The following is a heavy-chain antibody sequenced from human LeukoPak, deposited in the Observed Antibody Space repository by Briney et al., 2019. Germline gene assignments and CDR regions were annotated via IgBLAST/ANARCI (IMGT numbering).Heavy chain of an antibody. Sequence: GESLRLSCAASGFTFRSYAMSWVRQAPGKGLEWVSAISGSGGSTYYADSVKGRFTISRDNSKNMLYLQMNSLRAGDTAIYYCAKDSSSRGPNWFDPWGQGTLVAVSS. CDR3: AKDSSSRGPNWFDP. D-gene: IGHD6-6*01. J-gene: IGHJ5*02. V-gene: IGHV3-23*01. CDR1: GFTFRSYA. CDR2: ISGSGGST.